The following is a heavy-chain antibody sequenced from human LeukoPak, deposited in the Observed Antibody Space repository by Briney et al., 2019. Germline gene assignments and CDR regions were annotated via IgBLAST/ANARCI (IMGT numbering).Heavy chain of an antibody. Sequence: GGSLRLSCAASGFTFSSYAMSWVRQAPGKGLEWVAVISYDGSNKYYGDSVKGRFTISRDNSKNTLYLQMNSLRGEDTAVYYCARDVEMGGIPRYYFDYWGQGTLVTVSS. CDR3: ARDVEMGGIPRYYFDY. V-gene: IGHV3-33*08. J-gene: IGHJ4*02. CDR1: GFTFSSYA. D-gene: IGHD5-24*01. CDR2: ISYDGSNK.